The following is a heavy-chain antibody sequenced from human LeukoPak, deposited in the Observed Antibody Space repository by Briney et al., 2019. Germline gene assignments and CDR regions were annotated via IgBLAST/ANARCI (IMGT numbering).Heavy chain of an antibody. V-gene: IGHV3-66*01. J-gene: IGHJ6*02. D-gene: IGHD3/OR15-3a*01. CDR2: IYSGGRA. Sequence: GGSLRLSCAVSGFTVSSNYMSWVRQPPGKGLEWVSFIYSGGRAYYADPVKGRFTISRDNSKNTLYFQMSSLRAEDTAVYYWVKRTGTKYYYYGMDVWGQGTTVTVSS. CDR1: GFTVSSNY. CDR3: VKRTGTKYYYYGMDV.